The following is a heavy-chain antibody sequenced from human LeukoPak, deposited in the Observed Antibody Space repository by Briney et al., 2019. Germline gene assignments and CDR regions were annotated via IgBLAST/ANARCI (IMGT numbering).Heavy chain of an antibody. V-gene: IGHV3-53*01. J-gene: IGHJ4*02. CDR2: IYSGGST. Sequence: GGSLRLSCAASGFTVSSNYVSWVRQAPGKGLEWVSVIYSGGSTYYADSVKGRFTISRDNSKNTLYLQMNSLRAEDTAVYYCARGGGGFGPGFDYWGQGTLVTVSS. CDR3: ARGGGGFGPGFDY. CDR1: GFTVSSNY. D-gene: IGHD2-15*01.